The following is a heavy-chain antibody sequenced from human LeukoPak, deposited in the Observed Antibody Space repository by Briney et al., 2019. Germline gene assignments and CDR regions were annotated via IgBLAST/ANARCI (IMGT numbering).Heavy chain of an antibody. CDR2: IYPGDSDT. CDR1: GYSFTSYW. CDR3: ARVYCSGGSCYPYDAFDI. V-gene: IGHV5-51*01. Sequence: GESLKISCKGSGYSFTSYWIGWVRQMPGKALEWMGIIYPGDSDTRYSPSFQGQVTISADKSISTAYLQWSSLKASDTAMYYCARVYCSGGSCYPYDAFDIWGQGTMVTVSS. D-gene: IGHD2-15*01. J-gene: IGHJ3*02.